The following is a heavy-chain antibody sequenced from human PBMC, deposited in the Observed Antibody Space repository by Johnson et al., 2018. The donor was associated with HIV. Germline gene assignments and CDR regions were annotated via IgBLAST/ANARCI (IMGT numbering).Heavy chain of an antibody. Sequence: QMLLVESGGGVVQPGRSLRLSCAASGFTFSSYAMHWVRQAPGKGLEWVAVISYDGSNKYYAAPVNGRFNISRDDAKNKLYLQMNSLRAEDTAVYYCARAYMSSGSYYDAFDIWGQGTMVIVSS. CDR1: GFTFSSYA. V-gene: IGHV3-30-3*01. D-gene: IGHD1-26*01. CDR2: ISYDGSNK. CDR3: ARAYMSSGSYYDAFDI. J-gene: IGHJ3*02.